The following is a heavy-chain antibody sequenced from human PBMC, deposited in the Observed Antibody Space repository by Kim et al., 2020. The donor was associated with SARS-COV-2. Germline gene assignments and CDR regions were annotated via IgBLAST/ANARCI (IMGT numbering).Heavy chain of an antibody. V-gene: IGHV3-48*02. CDR3: ARDFLGSGAYYYFDS. J-gene: IGHJ4*02. D-gene: IGHD3-10*01. Sequence: GESLRLSCAGSGFTFEDYSMNWVRQAPGKGLEWVAYITSASNVIFYADSVKGRFTISRDNDKKSLYLQMNSLRDDDTAVYYCARDFLGSGAYYYFDSWGQGTLVTVSS. CDR2: ITSASNVI. CDR1: GFTFEDYS.